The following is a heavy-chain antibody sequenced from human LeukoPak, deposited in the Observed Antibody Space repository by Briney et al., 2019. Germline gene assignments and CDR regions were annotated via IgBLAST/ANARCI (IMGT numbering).Heavy chain of an antibody. CDR3: ARIAPRGYDAFDI. J-gene: IGHJ3*02. CDR2: IYTSGST. V-gene: IGHV4-4*07. Sequence: PSGTLSLTCTVSGGSLSSYYWSWLRQPAGKGLEGIGRIYTSGSTNYNPSLMSRVTMSVDTSKNQFSLKLSSVTAADTAVYYCARIAPRGYDAFDIWGQGTMVTVSS. CDR1: GGSLSSYY. D-gene: IGHD2-15*01.